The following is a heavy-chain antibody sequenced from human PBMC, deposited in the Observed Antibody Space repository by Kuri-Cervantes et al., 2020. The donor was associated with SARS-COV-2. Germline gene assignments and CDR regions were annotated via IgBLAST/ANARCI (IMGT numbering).Heavy chain of an antibody. V-gene: IGHV4-39*07. Sequence: GSLRLSCTVSGGSISSSSYYWGWIRQPPGKGLEWIGEINHSGSTNYNPSLKSRVTISVDTSKNQFSLKLSSVTAAVTAVYYCAREAGTYYDFWSGRRGNGGAFDIWGQGTMVTVSS. CDR2: INHSGST. D-gene: IGHD3-3*01. J-gene: IGHJ3*02. CDR3: AREAGTYYDFWSGRRGNGGAFDI. CDR1: GGSISSSSYY.